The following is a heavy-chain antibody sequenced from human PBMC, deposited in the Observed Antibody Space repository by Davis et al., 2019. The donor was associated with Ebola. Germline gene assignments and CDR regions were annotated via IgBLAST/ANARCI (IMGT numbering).Heavy chain of an antibody. CDR2: ISYDGSNK. CDR3: ARGLRIAAAEASDY. D-gene: IGHD6-13*01. V-gene: IGHV3-30-3*01. Sequence: GESLKISCAASGFTFSSYAMHWVRQAPGKGLEWVAVISYDGSNKYYADSVKGRFTISRDNSKNTLYLQMNSLRAEDTAVYYCARGLRIAAAEASDYWGQGTLVTVSS. J-gene: IGHJ4*02. CDR1: GFTFSSYA.